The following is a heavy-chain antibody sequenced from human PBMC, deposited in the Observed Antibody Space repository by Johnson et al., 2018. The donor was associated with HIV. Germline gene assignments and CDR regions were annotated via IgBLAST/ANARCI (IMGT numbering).Heavy chain of an antibody. D-gene: IGHD6-13*01. V-gene: IGHV3-23*01. J-gene: IGHJ3*02. CDR3: AKDLSPFLIAAAGNNDAFDI. Sequence: VQLLESGGGLVQPGGSLRLSCAASGFTISSYAMSCVRQAPGKGLEWVSAISGSGDSAYYTDSVKGRFTISRDNSKSTLFLQMNSLRPEDTAVYYCAKDLSPFLIAAAGNNDAFDIWGQGTMVTVSS. CDR2: ISGSGDSA. CDR1: GFTISSYA.